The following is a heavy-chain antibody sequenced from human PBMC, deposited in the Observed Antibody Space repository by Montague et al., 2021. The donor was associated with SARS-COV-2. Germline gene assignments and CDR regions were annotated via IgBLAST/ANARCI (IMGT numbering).Heavy chain of an antibody. CDR1: GSSISSSSYY. Sequence: SETLSPTCTVSGSSISSSSYYWGWIRQPPGKGLEWIGSIYYSGSTYYNPSLKSRVTISVDTSKNQFSLKLSSVTAADTAVYYCARHSGRDTIFGVVIIPDAFDIWGQGTMVTVSS. J-gene: IGHJ3*02. CDR3: ARHSGRDTIFGVVIIPDAFDI. V-gene: IGHV4-39*01. D-gene: IGHD3-3*01. CDR2: IYYSGST.